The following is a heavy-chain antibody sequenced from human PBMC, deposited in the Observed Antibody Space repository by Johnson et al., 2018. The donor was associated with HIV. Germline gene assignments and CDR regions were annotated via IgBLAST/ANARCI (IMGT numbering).Heavy chain of an antibody. J-gene: IGHJ3*02. D-gene: IGHD3-22*01. Sequence: VQPGRSLRLSCAASGFTFTFYAMHWVRQAPGKGLEWVAVISYDGSNKYYADSVKGRFTISRDNSKNTLYLQMNSLRAEDTAVYYCAREGNYYDSSSHAFDIWGQGTMVTVSS. CDR1: GFTFTFYA. CDR2: ISYDGSNK. CDR3: AREGNYYDSSSHAFDI. V-gene: IGHV3-30-3*01.